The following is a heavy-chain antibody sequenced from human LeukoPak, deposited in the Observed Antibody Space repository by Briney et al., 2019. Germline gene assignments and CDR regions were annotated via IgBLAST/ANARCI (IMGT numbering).Heavy chain of an antibody. CDR3: ARGDDYGGNNDFEY. D-gene: IGHD4-23*01. V-gene: IGHV7-4-1*02. CDR2: INTDTGNP. CDR1: GYTFASYA. J-gene: IGHJ4*02. Sequence: ASVKVSCKASGYTFASYAMNWVRQAPGQGLEWIGWINTDTGNPTYAQGFTGRFVFSLDTSVNTAYLQISSLKAEDTAVYYCARGDDYGGNNDFEYWGQGTLVTVSS.